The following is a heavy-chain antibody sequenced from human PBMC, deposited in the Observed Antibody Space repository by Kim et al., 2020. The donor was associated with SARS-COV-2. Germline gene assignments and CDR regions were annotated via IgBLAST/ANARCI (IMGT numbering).Heavy chain of an antibody. CDR3: AREKYSSGWFSASLDY. CDR2: INHSGST. J-gene: IGHJ4*02. V-gene: IGHV4-34*01. CDR1: GGSFSGYY. Sequence: SETLSLTCAVYGGSFSGYYWSWIRQPPGKGLEWIGEINHSGSTNYNPSLKSRVTISVDTSKNQFSLKLSSVTAADTAVYYCAREKYSSGWFSASLDYWGQGTLVTVSS. D-gene: IGHD6-19*01.